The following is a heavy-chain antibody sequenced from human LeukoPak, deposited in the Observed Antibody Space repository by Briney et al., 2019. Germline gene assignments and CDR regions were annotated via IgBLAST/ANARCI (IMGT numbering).Heavy chain of an antibody. V-gene: IGHV4-59*12. D-gene: IGHD2-2*01. CDR3: ARGDIVVVPAAIYAFDI. Sequence: SGTLSLTCTVSGGSISSYYWSWIRQPPGKGLEWLGYIYYSGSTNYNPSLKSRVTISVDTSKNQFSLKLSSVTAADTAVYYCARGDIVVVPAAIYAFDIWGQGTMVTVSS. CDR1: GGSISSYY. J-gene: IGHJ3*02. CDR2: IYYSGST.